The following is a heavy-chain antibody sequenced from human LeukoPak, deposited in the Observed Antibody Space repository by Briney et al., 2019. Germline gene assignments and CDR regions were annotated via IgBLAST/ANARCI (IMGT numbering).Heavy chain of an antibody. V-gene: IGHV1-46*03. CDR1: GYTFTSYY. CDR2: INPSGGST. CDR3: ARGYYYDSSGYPNWFDP. Sequence: ASVKVSCKASGYTFTSYYMHWVRQAPGQGLEWMGIINPSGGSTSYAQKFQGRVTMTRDTSTSTVYMELGSLRSEDTAVYYCARGYYYDSSGYPNWFDPWGQGTLVTVSS. D-gene: IGHD3-22*01. J-gene: IGHJ5*02.